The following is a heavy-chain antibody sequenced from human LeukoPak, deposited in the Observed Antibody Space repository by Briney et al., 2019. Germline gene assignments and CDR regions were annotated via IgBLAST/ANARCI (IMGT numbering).Heavy chain of an antibody. CDR1: GFTFSTYG. Sequence: PGGSLRLSCVASGFTFSTYGMSWVRQAPEKGLEWVATVCGSGAYTYYADSVQGRYSISRDNSRNTVSLQLYSLRVEDTAIYYCVEYGGPDTNGYLGIPYFDFWGRGTLITVSS. CDR2: VCGSGAYT. D-gene: IGHD3-22*01. CDR3: VEYGGPDTNGYLGIPYFDF. V-gene: IGHV3-23*01. J-gene: IGHJ4*02.